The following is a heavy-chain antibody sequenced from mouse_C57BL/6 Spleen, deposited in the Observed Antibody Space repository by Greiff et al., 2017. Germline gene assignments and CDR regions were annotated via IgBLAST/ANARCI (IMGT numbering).Heavy chain of an antibody. J-gene: IGHJ2*01. CDR1: GFTFSSYA. Sequence: DVHLVESGGGLVKPGGSLKLSCAASGFTFSSYAMSWVRQTPEKRLEWVATISDGGSYTYYPDNVKGRFTISRDNAKNNLYLQMSHLKSEDTAMYYCARATVVPSFDYWGQGTTLTVSS. D-gene: IGHD1-1*01. CDR2: ISDGGSYT. V-gene: IGHV5-4*01. CDR3: ARATVVPSFDY.